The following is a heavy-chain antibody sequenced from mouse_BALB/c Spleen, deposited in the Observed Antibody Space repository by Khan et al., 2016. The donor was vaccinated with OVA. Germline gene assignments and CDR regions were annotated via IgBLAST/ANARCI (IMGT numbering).Heavy chain of an antibody. D-gene: IGHD1-1*01. CDR3: ARDYYGSSYFDY. Sequence: EVKLEVSGPGLVKPSQSLSLTCTVTGYSITSDYAWNWIRQFPGNKLEWMGYINYSGSTSYNPSLKSRISITRDTSKNQFFLQLNSVTTEDTATYYCARDYYGSSYFDYWGQGTTLTVSS. J-gene: IGHJ2*01. CDR1: GYSITSDYA. CDR2: INYSGST. V-gene: IGHV3-2*02.